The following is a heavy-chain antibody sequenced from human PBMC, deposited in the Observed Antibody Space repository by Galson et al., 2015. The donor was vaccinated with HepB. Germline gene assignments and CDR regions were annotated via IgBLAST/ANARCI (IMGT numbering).Heavy chain of an antibody. CDR1: GGSISSYY. V-gene: IGHV4-59*01. CDR2: IYFSGST. Sequence: ETLSLTCTVSGGSISSYYWSWLRQPPGKGLEWIGYIYFSGSTNYNPSLKSRVTISVDTSKNRFSLKLSSVTAADTALYYCARDGRYRGGNFDYWGQGTLVTVSS. J-gene: IGHJ4*02. CDR3: ARDGRYRGGNFDY. D-gene: IGHD5-12*01.